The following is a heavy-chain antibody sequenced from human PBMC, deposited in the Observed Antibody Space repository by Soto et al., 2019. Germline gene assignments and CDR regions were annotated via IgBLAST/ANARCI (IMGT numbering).Heavy chain of an antibody. CDR3: ARYEYGNSLYGVDV. Sequence: SETLSLTCVVSGESFSGYYWSWIRQTPGMGLGWIGEVDHRGSTTYNPSLKNRASISIDSSKNLFSLELTSVTAADTALYFCARYEYGNSLYGVDVWGQGTRVTVSS. V-gene: IGHV4-34*01. D-gene: IGHD1-7*01. CDR2: VDHRGST. CDR1: GESFSGYY. J-gene: IGHJ6*02.